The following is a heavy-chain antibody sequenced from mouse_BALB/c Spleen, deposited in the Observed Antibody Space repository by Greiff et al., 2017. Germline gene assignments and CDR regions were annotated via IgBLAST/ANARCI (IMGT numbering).Heavy chain of an antibody. V-gene: IGHV1-80*01. J-gene: IGHJ4*01. D-gene: IGHD2-3*01. CDR3: ARRGYYENYAMDY. Sequence: VQLQQSGAELVRPGSSVKISCKASGYAFSSYWMNWVKQRPGQGLEWIGQIYPGDGDTNYNGKFKGKATLTADKSSSTAYMQLSSLTSEDSAVYFCARRGYYENYAMDYWGQGTSVTVSS. CDR1: GYAFSSYW. CDR2: IYPGDGDT.